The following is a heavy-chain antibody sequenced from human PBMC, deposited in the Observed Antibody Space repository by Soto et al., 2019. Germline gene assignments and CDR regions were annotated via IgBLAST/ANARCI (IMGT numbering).Heavy chain of an antibody. CDR1: GGTFSSYT. D-gene: IGHD2-21*02. V-gene: IGHV1-69*02. CDR3: ASVWGGNSGGGDY. Sequence: QVQLVQSGAEVKKPGSSVKVSCKASGGTFSSYTISWVRQAPGQGLEWMGRIIPILGIANYAQKFQGRVTIPADKSTSTAYMELSSLRSEDTAVYYCASVWGGNSGGGDYWGQGTLVTVSS. J-gene: IGHJ4*02. CDR2: IIPILGIA.